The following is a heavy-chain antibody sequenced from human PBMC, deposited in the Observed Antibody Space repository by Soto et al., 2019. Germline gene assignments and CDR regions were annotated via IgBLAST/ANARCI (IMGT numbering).Heavy chain of an antibody. CDR2: ISGSGGST. D-gene: IGHD6-19*01. V-gene: IGHV3-23*01. J-gene: IGHJ4*02. CDR1: GFTFSSYA. Sequence: EVQLLESGGGLVQPGGSLRLSCAASGFTFSSYAMNWVRQGPGKGLEWVSVISGSGGSTYYADSVKGRFTISRDNSKNTLYLQMNSLRAEDTAVYYSASRSSGWYFDYWVQGTLVTVSS. CDR3: ASRSSGWYFDY.